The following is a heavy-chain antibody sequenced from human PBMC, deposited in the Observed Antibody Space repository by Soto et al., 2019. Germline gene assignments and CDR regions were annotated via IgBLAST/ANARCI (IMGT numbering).Heavy chain of an antibody. J-gene: IGHJ4*02. CDR3: ASERVAEMATGGYFDN. V-gene: IGHV1-69*01. D-gene: IGHD5-12*01. CDR2: IIPLFGTP. Sequence: QVHLVQSGAEVKKPGSSVKVSCKTSGGTFSDLAFSWVRQAPRQGLEWVGGIIPLFGTPNYAREFQGRVSISAAESSNAVYMELRSLRSEDTAVYYCASERVAEMATGGYFDNWGQGTLVTVSS. CDR1: GGTFSDLA.